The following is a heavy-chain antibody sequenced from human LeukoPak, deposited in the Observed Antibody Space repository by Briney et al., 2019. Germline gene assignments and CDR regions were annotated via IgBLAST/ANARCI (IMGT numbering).Heavy chain of an antibody. J-gene: IGHJ3*02. V-gene: IGHV4-59*01. Sequence: NPSETLSLTCTVSGGSISSYYWSWIRQPPGKGLEWIGYIYYSGSTNYNPSLKSRVTISVDTSENQFSLNLSSVTAADTAEYYCARVSYDSSGYYGTNAFDIWGQGTMVTVSS. D-gene: IGHD3-22*01. CDR3: ARVSYDSSGYYGTNAFDI. CDR1: GGSISSYY. CDR2: IYYSGST.